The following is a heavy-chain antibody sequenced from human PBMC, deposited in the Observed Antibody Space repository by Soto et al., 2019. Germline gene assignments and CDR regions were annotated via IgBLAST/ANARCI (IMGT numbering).Heavy chain of an antibody. CDR1: GGTFSSYA. CDR3: ARDGDYYGSGRGDYGMDV. V-gene: IGHV1-69*12. CDR2: IIPIFGTA. Sequence: QVQLVQSGAEVKKPGSSVKVSCKASGGTFSSYAISWVRQAPGQGLEWMGGIIPIFGTANYAQKFQGRVTITADEYTSTAYMELSSLRSEDTAVYYCARDGDYYGSGRGDYGMDVWGQGTTVTVSS. J-gene: IGHJ6*02. D-gene: IGHD3-10*01.